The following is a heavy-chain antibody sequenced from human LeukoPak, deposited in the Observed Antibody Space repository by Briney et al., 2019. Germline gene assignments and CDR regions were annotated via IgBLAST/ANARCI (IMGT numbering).Heavy chain of an antibody. CDR2: IIPIFGTA. J-gene: IGHJ2*01. Sequence: SSVKVSCKASGGTFSSYAISWVRQAPGQGLEWMGGIIPIFGTANYAQKFQGRVTITADESTSTAYMELSSLRSEDTAVYYCARDSVYDYGDYLRALRVDWYFNLWGRGTLVTVSS. D-gene: IGHD4-17*01. CDR1: GGTFSSYA. V-gene: IGHV1-69*01. CDR3: ARDSVYDYGDYLRALRVDWYFNL.